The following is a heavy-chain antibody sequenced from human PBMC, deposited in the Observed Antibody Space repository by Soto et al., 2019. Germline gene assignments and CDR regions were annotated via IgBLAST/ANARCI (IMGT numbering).Heavy chain of an antibody. V-gene: IGHV3-23*01. CDR3: AKDLPRCSGGSCYPRYYGMDV. CDR2: ISGSGGST. Sequence: GGSLRLSCAASGFTFSSYAMSWVRQAPGKGLEWVSAISGSGGSTYYADSVKGRFTISRDNSKNTLYLQMNSLRAEDTAVYYCAKDLPRCSGGSCYPRYYGMDVWGQGTTVTVSS. CDR1: GFTFSSYA. J-gene: IGHJ6*02. D-gene: IGHD2-15*01.